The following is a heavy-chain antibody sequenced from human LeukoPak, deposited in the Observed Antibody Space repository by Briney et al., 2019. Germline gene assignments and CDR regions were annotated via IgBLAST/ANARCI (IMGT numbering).Heavy chain of an antibody. J-gene: IGHJ4*02. CDR3: ARRLVGWLQNSYYFDY. CDR1: GGSISSSSYY. D-gene: IGHD5-24*01. Sequence: SETLSLTCTVSGGSISSSSYYWGWIRRPPGRGLEWLGSIYYSGSTYYNPSLKSRVTISVDTSKNQFSLKLSSVTAADTAVYYCARRLVGWLQNSYYFDYWGQGTLVTVSS. V-gene: IGHV4-39*01. CDR2: IYYSGST.